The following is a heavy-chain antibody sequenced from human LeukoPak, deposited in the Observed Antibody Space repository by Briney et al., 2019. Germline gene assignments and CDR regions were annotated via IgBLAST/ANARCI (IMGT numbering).Heavy chain of an antibody. CDR1: GLTVNNNY. J-gene: IGHJ6*03. Sequence: GGSLRLSCAASGLTVNNNYMSWVRQAPGKGLEWVAVIYIGGKTYYADTVKGRFTISRDNSNNILYLQMHSLRAEDTAVYYCAREKRESYYYYYYMDVWGKGTTVTVSS. CDR3: AREKRESYYYYYYMDV. CDR2: IYIGGKT. D-gene: IGHD3-10*01. V-gene: IGHV3-53*01.